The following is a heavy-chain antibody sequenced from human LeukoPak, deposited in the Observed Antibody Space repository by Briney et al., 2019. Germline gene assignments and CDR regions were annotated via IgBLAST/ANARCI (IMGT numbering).Heavy chain of an antibody. CDR1: GFTFSNAW. V-gene: IGHV3-21*01. CDR2: ISSSSSYI. Sequence: GGSLRLSCAASGFTFSNAWMSWVRQAPGKGLEWVSSISSSSSYIYYADSVKGRFTISRDNAKNSLYLQMNSLRAEDTAVYYCARAPSGSYYFDYWGQGTLVTVSS. J-gene: IGHJ4*02. D-gene: IGHD1-26*01. CDR3: ARAPSGSYYFDY.